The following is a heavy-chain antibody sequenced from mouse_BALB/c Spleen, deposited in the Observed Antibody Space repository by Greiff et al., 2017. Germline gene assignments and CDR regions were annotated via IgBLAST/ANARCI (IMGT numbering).Heavy chain of an antibody. J-gene: IGHJ3*01. CDR1: GYTFTSYW. V-gene: IGHV1S81*02. Sequence: QVQLQQPGAELVKPGASVKLSCKASGYTFTSYWMHWVKQRPGQGLEWIGEINPSNGRTNYNEKFKSKATLTVDKSSSTAYMQLSSLTSEDSAVYYGAKDGTTVVAPAWFAYWGQGTLVTVSA. CDR2: INPSNGRT. D-gene: IGHD1-1*01. CDR3: AKDGTTVVAPAWFAY.